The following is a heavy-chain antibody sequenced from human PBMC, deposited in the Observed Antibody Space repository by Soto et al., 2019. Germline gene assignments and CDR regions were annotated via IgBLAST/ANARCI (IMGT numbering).Heavy chain of an antibody. D-gene: IGHD3-10*01. CDR3: ARVPVIIVRAFDI. J-gene: IGHJ3*02. V-gene: IGHV4-30-4*01. CDR2: IYYSGST. Sequence: QVQLQESGPGLVKPSQTLSLTCTVSGGSISSGDYYWSWIRQPPGKGLEWIGSIYYSGSTYYNPSLKSRVTISVDTSKNQFSLKLSSVTAADTAVYYCARVPVIIVRAFDIWGQGTMVTVAS. CDR1: GGSISSGDYY.